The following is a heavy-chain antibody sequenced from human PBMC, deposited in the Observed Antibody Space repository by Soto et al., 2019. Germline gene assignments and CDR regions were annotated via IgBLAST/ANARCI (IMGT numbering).Heavy chain of an antibody. CDR3: AHAYGGRSLS. J-gene: IGHJ5*02. D-gene: IGHD1-26*01. Sequence: QITLKESGPPLVKPTQTLTLTCTFSGFSLTTDRVGVGWIRQPPGEALEWLAVIYWDDSKTYRPSLESRLTITKDTSKNPVALTMTNMDSVDTATYYCAHAYGGRSLSWGQGTLVTVSS. CDR2: IYWDDSK. V-gene: IGHV2-5*02. CDR1: GFSLTTDRVG.